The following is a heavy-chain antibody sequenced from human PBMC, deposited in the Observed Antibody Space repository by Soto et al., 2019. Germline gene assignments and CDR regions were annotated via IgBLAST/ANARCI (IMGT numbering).Heavy chain of an antibody. CDR3: ARSVSTYDFWSGPVYYFDY. J-gene: IGHJ4*02. V-gene: IGHV1-8*02. CDR2: INANNGNT. D-gene: IGHD3-3*01. CDR1: GYTFTSYG. Sequence: ASVKVSCKASGYTFTSYGISWVRQAPGQGLEWMGWINANNGNTGYAQKFQGRVTMTRNTSISTAYMELSSLRSEDTAVYYCARSVSTYDFWSGPVYYFDYWGQGTLVTVSS.